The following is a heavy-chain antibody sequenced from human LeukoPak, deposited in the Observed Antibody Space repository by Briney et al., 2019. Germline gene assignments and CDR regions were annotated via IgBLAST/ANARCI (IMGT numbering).Heavy chain of an antibody. D-gene: IGHD3-3*01. CDR1: GGSFRGYY. J-gene: IGHJ4*02. CDR3: ACGPYYDFWSGYPDPYFDY. V-gene: IGHV4-34*01. CDR2: INHSGST. Sequence: SETLSLTCAVYGGSFRGYYWSGIRQPPGKGLEGIGEINHSGSTNYNPSLKSRVTISVDTSKNQFSLKLSSVTAADTAVYYCACGPYYDFWSGYPDPYFDYWGQGTLVTVSS.